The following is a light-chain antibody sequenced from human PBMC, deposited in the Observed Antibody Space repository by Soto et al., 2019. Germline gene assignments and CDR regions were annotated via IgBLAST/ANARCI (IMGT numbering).Light chain of an antibody. J-gene: IGKJ1*01. Sequence: DIQMTQSPSSLSASVGETVIISCRASETITRYLNWYQSKPGKAPRLLISGASSLQSGVPSRFSGSGSGTEFTLTISSLQPDDFATYYCQQYNSYPWTFGQGTKVDIK. CDR3: QQYNSYPWT. CDR2: GAS. V-gene: IGKV1-5*01. CDR1: ETITRY.